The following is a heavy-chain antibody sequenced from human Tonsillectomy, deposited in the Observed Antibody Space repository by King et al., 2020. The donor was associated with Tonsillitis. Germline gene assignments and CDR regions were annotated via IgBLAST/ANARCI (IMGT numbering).Heavy chain of an antibody. Sequence: QLQESGPGLVKPSETLSLTCTVSGGSISSSSYYWGWIRQPPGKGLEWIGSIYYSGSTYYNPSLKSRVTISVDTSKNQFSLKLSSVTAADTAVYYCVGAPDTAMVTVAFDIWGQGTMVTVSS. V-gene: IGHV4-39*01. CDR1: GGSISSSSYY. CDR2: IYYSGST. CDR3: VGAPDTAMVTVAFDI. J-gene: IGHJ3*02. D-gene: IGHD5-18*01.